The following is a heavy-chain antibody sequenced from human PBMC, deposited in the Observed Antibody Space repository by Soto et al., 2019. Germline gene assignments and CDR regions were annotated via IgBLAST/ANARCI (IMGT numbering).Heavy chain of an antibody. CDR2: IIPFFGTP. Sequence: QVLLVQSGAEVKKPGSSVKVSCKLSGATYSSYAMSWVRQAPGQGLEWIGGIIPFFGTPNYGQKFQDRVNFTADTPTATFYMELSSLRADDTAAYYCARDKGAYYSHLVYWGQGTLVTVSS. J-gene: IGHJ4*02. V-gene: IGHV1-69*06. D-gene: IGHD3-22*01. CDR3: ARDKGAYYSHLVY. CDR1: GATYSSYA.